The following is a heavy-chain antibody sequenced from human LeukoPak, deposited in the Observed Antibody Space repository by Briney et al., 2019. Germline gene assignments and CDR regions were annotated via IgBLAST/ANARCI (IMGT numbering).Heavy chain of an antibody. CDR1: GLTVSSNY. Sequence: PGGSLRLACAASGLTVSSNYVSSGRQARGKGLGLVSAIYSGGSTYHADPVKGRFTISRDNSKKTLYLQMNSLRAEDTAVYYCARAGYSSSPFDYWGQGTLVTVSS. CDR2: IYSGGST. V-gene: IGHV3-66*01. CDR3: ARAGYSSSPFDY. D-gene: IGHD6-13*01. J-gene: IGHJ4*02.